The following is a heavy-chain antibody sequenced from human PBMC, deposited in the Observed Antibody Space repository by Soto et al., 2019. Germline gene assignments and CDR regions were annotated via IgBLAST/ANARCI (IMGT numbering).Heavy chain of an antibody. Sequence: SETLSLTCAVSGYTISSGYYWGWIRQPPGKGLEWIGSIYHSGSTYYNPSLKSRVTISVDTSKNQFSLKLSSVTAADTAVYYCARVLAYYGSGSYYNRILDYWGQGTLVTVSS. CDR3: ARVLAYYGSGSYYNRILDY. CDR2: IYHSGST. CDR1: GYTISSGYY. J-gene: IGHJ4*02. D-gene: IGHD3-10*01. V-gene: IGHV4-38-2*01.